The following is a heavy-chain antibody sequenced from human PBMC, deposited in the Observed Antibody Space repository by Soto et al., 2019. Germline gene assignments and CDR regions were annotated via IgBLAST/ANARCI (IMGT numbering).Heavy chain of an antibody. Sequence: QVQLQESGPGLVKPSGTLSLTCAVSGGSISSSNWWSWVRQPPGKGLEWIGEIYHSGSTNYNPSLKSRINIAVDKSKNQFSLKLGSVTAADTAVYYCARVGVLRVGQPWGQGTLVTVSS. D-gene: IGHD1-26*01. J-gene: IGHJ5*02. CDR2: IYHSGST. CDR1: GGSISSSNW. CDR3: ARVGVLRVGQP. V-gene: IGHV4-4*02.